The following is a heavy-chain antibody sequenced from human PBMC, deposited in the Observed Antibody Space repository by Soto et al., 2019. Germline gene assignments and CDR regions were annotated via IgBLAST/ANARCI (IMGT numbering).Heavy chain of an antibody. Sequence: GGSLRLSCAASGFTFSNYAISWVRQTPGKGLEWVSVISGSGDFTYYADSVKGRFTISRDNAKNSLYLQMNSLRAEDTAVYYCARFYYDSSGYLPSPYYYYYGMDVWGQGTTVTVSS. CDR2: ISGSGDFT. CDR1: GFTFSNYA. V-gene: IGHV3-23*01. CDR3: ARFYYDSSGYLPSPYYYYYGMDV. D-gene: IGHD3-22*01. J-gene: IGHJ6*02.